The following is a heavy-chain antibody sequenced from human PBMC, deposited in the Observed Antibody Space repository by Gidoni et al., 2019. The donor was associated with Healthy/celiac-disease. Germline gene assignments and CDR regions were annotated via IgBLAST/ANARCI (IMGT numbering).Heavy chain of an antibody. V-gene: IGHV4-61*02. J-gene: IGHJ5*02. D-gene: IGHD3-9*01. CDR2: IYTSGST. Sequence: QVQLQESGPGLVKPSQTLSLTCTVSGGSISSGSSYWSWIRQPAGKGLEWIGRIYTSGSTNYNPSLKSRVTISVDTSKNQFSLKLSSVTAADTAVYYCARQIFYENWFDPWGQGTLVTVSS. CDR3: ARQIFYENWFDP. CDR1: GGSISSGSSY.